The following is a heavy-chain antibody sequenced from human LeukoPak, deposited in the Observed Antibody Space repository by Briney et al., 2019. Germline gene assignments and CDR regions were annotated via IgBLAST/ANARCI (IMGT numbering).Heavy chain of an antibody. Sequence: SETLSLTCTVSGGSISSSSYYWGWIRQPPGKGLEWIGSNYYSGSTYYNPSLKSRVTISVDTSKNQFSLKLSSVTAADTAVYYCARVLLDAFDIWGQGTMVTVSS. CDR2: NYYSGST. V-gene: IGHV4-39*07. CDR3: ARVLLDAFDI. J-gene: IGHJ3*02. CDR1: GGSISSSSYY.